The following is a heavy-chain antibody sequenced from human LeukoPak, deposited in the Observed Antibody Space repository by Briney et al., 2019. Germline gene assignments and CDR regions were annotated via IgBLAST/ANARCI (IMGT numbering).Heavy chain of an antibody. J-gene: IGHJ5*02. V-gene: IGHV1-46*01. CDR1: GYTFTSYY. CDR3: ARDKADYYDSSGYYNWFDP. CDR2: INPSGGST. D-gene: IGHD3-22*01. Sequence: ASVKVSCKASGYTFTSYYMHWVRQAPGQGLEWMGLINPSGGSTSYAQKFQGRVTMTRDMSTSTVYMELSSLRSEDTAVYYCARDKADYYDSSGYYNWFDPWGQGTLVTVSS.